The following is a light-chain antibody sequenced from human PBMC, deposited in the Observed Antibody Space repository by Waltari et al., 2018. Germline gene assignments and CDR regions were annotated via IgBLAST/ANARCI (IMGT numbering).Light chain of an antibody. CDR1: SGPSSND. Sequence: QLVLTQSPSSSASLGASATTTCTLTSGPSSNDIAWLQQQPAKGPRYLMKVNSDGSHSKGDEIPGRFSGSSSGAERYLTISGLQSEDEADYSCQTGGHGTWVFGGRTKLTAL. V-gene: IGLV4-69*01. J-gene: IGLJ3*02. CDR3: QTGGHGTWV. CDR2: VNSDGSH.